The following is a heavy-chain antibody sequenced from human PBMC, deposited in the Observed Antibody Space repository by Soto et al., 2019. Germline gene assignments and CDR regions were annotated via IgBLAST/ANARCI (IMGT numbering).Heavy chain of an antibody. CDR1: GGTFSSYA. J-gene: IGHJ5*02. CDR3: ARDGDCSGGSCYSIRDWFDP. D-gene: IGHD2-15*01. V-gene: IGHV1-69*13. Sequence: ASVKVSCKASGGTFSSYAISWVRQAPGQGLEWMGGIIPIFGTANYAQKFQGRVTITADESTSTAYMELSSLRSEYTSVYYCARDGDCSGGSCYSIRDWFDPWGQGTLVTSPQ. CDR2: IIPIFGTA.